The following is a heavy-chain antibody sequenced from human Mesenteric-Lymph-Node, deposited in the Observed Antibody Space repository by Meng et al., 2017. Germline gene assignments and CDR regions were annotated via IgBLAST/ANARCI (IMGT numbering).Heavy chain of an antibody. V-gene: IGHV4-34*01. CDR1: GGSFSGYY. J-gene: IGHJ4*02. D-gene: IGHD4-17*01. CDR2: INHSGST. CDR3: TTLYGDSIS. Sequence: QVHLQQLGAGLSKPSETLSLTCAVYGGSFSGYYWSWIRQPPGKGLEWIGEINHSGSTNYNPSLKSRVTISVDTSKNQFSLKLSSVTAADTAVYYCTTLYGDSISWGQGTLVTVSS.